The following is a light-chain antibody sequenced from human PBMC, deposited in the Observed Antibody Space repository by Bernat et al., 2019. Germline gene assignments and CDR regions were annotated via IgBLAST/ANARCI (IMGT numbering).Light chain of an antibody. V-gene: IGKV3-15*01. CDR2: GAS. CDR3: QQYNNWPPIT. Sequence: EIVMTQSPVTLSVSPGERATLSCRASQRISSKLAWYQQKPGQAPRLLIYGASTRATGIPDRFSGSGSGTEFTLTISSLQSEDFAVYYCQQYNNWPPITFGQGTRLEIK. CDR1: QRISSK. J-gene: IGKJ5*01.